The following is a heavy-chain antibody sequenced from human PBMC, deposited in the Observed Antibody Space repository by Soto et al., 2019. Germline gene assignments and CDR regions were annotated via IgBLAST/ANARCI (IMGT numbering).Heavy chain of an antibody. Sequence: QVQLVQSGAEVKKPGASVKVSCKASGYMFTNFGISWVRQAPGQGLEWMGWISAYNDNTNYAQKLQGRVTMTTDTSTNTACMELRSLGADDTAVYYWAGDGSSWYYYYYGMDVWGQGTTVTVSS. CDR1: GYMFTNFG. CDR3: AGDGSSWYYYYYGMDV. J-gene: IGHJ6*02. CDR2: ISAYNDNT. V-gene: IGHV1-18*01. D-gene: IGHD6-13*01.